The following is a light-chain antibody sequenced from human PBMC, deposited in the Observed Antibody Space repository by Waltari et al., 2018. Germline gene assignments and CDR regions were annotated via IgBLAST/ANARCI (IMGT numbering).Light chain of an antibody. J-gene: IGLJ2*01. CDR3: AAWDDSLGGPV. V-gene: IGLV1-44*01. CDR2: SNG. CDR1: ISNIGSNT. Sequence: QSLLTQPPSASGTPGQRVTISCSGGISNIGSNTINWYRQFPGTAPKVLIYSNGQRTAGVPGRCSGSKSGTSASLAISGLQSEDEADYYCAAWDDSLGGPVFGGGTKLTVL.